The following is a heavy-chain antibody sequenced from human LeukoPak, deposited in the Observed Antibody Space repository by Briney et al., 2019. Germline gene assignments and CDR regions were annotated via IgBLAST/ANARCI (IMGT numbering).Heavy chain of an antibody. CDR3: VRSPLRYFDWLLPEFDY. CDR1: GYSFTSYW. J-gene: IGHJ4*02. D-gene: IGHD3-9*01. CDR2: IYPGDSDT. Sequence: GESLKISCKGSGYSFTSYWIGWVRQMPGKGLEWMGIIYPGDSDTRYSPSFQGQVTISADKSISTAYLQWSSLKASDTAMYYCVRSPLRYFDWLLPEFDYWGQGTLVTVSS. V-gene: IGHV5-51*01.